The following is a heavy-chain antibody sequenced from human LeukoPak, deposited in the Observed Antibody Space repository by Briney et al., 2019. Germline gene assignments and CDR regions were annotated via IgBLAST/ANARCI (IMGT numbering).Heavy chain of an antibody. CDR2: ISGSGGST. D-gene: IGHD3-22*01. J-gene: IGHJ4*02. CDR1: GFIFSSYA. Sequence: GGSLRLSCAASGFIFSSYAMSWVRQAPGKGLEWVSAISGSGGSTYYADSVKGRFTISRDNSQNTLSLQMNSLRAEDTAVYYCAKVSVVAGDYYDSSGSPDYWGQGTLVTVSS. CDR3: AKVSVVAGDYYDSSGSPDY. V-gene: IGHV3-23*01.